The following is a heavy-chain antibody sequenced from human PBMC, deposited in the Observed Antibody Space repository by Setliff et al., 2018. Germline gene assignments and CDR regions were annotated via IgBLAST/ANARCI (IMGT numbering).Heavy chain of an antibody. CDR2: IKQDGSEK. CDR1: GFTFSRYW. Sequence: LRLSCAASGFTFSRYWMSWVRQAPGKGLEWVANIKQDGSEKYYVDSVKGRFTISRDNAKNSLYLQMNSLRAEDTAVYYCAREGKEGFGELPDYYYYYMDVWGKGTTVTVSS. D-gene: IGHD3-10*01. V-gene: IGHV3-7*01. J-gene: IGHJ6*03. CDR3: AREGKEGFGELPDYYYYYMDV.